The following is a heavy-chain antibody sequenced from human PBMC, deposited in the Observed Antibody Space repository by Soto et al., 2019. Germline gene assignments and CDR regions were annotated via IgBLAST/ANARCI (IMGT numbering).Heavy chain of an antibody. CDR1: GFTFSSYA. D-gene: IGHD2-2*01. CDR2: ISVSGFT. V-gene: IGHV3-23*01. Sequence: GGSLRLSCAASGFTFSSYAMSWVRQAPGKGLEWVSGISVSGFTYHADSVKGRFTISRDNSKNTLFLQMNSLRVEDTAIYYCAKEGCSSTTCYAGRPNNWFDPWGQGTLVTVSS. CDR3: AKEGCSSTTCYAGRPNNWFDP. J-gene: IGHJ5*02.